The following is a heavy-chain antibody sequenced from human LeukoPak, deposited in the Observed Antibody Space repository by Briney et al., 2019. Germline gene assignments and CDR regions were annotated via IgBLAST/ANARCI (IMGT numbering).Heavy chain of an antibody. CDR2: ISGSGGST. D-gene: IGHD6-19*01. CDR1: GFTFSSYA. Sequence: GGSLRLSCAASGFTFSSYAMSWVRQAPGKGLEWVSTISGSGGSTYYADSVKGRLSISRDNSKNTLYLHMNSLRAEDTAVYYCAKVPYSSGWYYFDYWGQGTLVTVSS. CDR3: AKVPYSSGWYYFDY. V-gene: IGHV3-23*01. J-gene: IGHJ4*02.